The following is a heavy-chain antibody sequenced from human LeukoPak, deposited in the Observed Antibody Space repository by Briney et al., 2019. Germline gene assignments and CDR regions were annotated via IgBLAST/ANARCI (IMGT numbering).Heavy chain of an antibody. J-gene: IGHJ4*02. Sequence: GRSLRLSCTASGFTFGDYAMSWVRQAPGKGLEWVSAISGSGGSTYYADSVKGRFTISRDNSKNTLYLQMNSLRAEDTAVYYCAKDQHYDSSSTDYWGQGTLVTVSS. CDR3: AKDQHYDSSSTDY. CDR1: GFTFGDYA. D-gene: IGHD3-22*01. CDR2: ISGSGGST. V-gene: IGHV3-23*01.